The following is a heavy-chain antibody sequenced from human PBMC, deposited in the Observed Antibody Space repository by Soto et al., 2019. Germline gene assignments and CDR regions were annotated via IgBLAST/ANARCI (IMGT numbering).Heavy chain of an antibody. V-gene: IGHV1-18*01. CDR1: GYIFTSFG. CDR3: ARDRIPTGMDV. J-gene: IGHJ6*02. CDR2: ISVHNGDT. Sequence: GASVKVSCKASGYIFTSFGISWMRQTPGQGLEWMGWISVHNGDTNYAQKFQGRVTMTTETSTSTAYMELRSLRSDDTAVYYCARDRIPTGMDVWGQGTTVTVSS.